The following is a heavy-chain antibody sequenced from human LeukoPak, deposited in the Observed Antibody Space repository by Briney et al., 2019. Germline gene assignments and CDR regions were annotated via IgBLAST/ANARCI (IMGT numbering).Heavy chain of an antibody. D-gene: IGHD3-9*01. Sequence: SSQTLSLTCAVSGRSISSDDYFWSWIRQPPGKGLEWIGDIYHRGSTSYNPSLKSRVTISLDKPRNQFSLNLSSVTAADTVFFFKQKTAYEILTGYFLFDSWGQGTLVTVSS. V-gene: IGHV4-30-2*01. CDR3: QKTAYEILTGYFLFDS. CDR2: IYHRGST. J-gene: IGHJ4*02. CDR1: GRSISSDDYF.